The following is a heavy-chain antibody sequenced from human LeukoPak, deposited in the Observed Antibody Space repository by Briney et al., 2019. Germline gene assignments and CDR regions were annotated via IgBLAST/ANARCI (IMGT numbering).Heavy chain of an antibody. J-gene: IGHJ4*02. V-gene: IGHV3-21*01. CDR2: ISSSSSYI. CDR1: GFTFSSYS. Sequence: NPGGSLRLSCAASGFTFSSYSMNWVRQAPGNGLEWVSSISSSSSYIYYADSVKGRFTISRDNAKNSLYLQMNSLRAEDTAVYYCARVGSSSWLYFDYWGQGTLVTVSS. D-gene: IGHD6-13*01. CDR3: ARVGSSSWLYFDY.